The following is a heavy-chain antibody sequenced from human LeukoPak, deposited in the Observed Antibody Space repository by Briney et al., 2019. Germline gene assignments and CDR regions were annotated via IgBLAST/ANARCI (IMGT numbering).Heavy chain of an antibody. D-gene: IGHD2-8*01. CDR1: GFAFSTYW. Sequence: GGSLRLSCAASGFAFSTYWVHWVRQAPGKGLVWVSRINSDGSSTSYADSEKGRFTISRDNAKNTLYLQMNSLRAEDTAVYYCTKAQGDAFDIWGQGTMVTVSS. V-gene: IGHV3-74*01. CDR3: TKAQGDAFDI. J-gene: IGHJ3*02. CDR2: INSDGSST.